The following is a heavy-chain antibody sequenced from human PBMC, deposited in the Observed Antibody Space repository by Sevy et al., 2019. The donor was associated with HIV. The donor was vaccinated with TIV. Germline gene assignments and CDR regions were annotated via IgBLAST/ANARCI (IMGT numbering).Heavy chain of an antibody. V-gene: IGHV3-30*18. D-gene: IGHD3-16*01. CDR3: AEARKSGGLGY. Sequence: GGSLRLSCAASGFTFNIFPLHWVRQAPCKGLEWVTIMSFDGKYKYYADSVLGRFTISRDNSKNTLYLQMNYLRPGDTAIYYSAEARKSGGLGYWGQGTLVSVSS. J-gene: IGHJ4*02. CDR2: MSFDGKYK. CDR1: GFTFNIFP.